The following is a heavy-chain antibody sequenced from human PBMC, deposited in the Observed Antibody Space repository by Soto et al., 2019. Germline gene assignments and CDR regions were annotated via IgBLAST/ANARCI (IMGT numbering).Heavy chain of an antibody. J-gene: IGHJ6*02. V-gene: IGHV1-69*04. D-gene: IGHD3-10*01. CDR2: IIPILGIA. CDR3: VRQGFGALHGLVDV. CDR1: GGTFSSYA. Sequence: GASVKVSCKASGGTFSSYAISWVRQAPGQGLEWMGRIIPILGIANYAQKFQGRVTITADKSTSTAYMELSSLRSEDTAVYYCVRQGFGALHGLVDVWGQGTTVTVSS.